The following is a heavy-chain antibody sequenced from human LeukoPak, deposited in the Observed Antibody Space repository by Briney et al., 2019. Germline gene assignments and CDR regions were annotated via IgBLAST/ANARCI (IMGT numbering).Heavy chain of an antibody. V-gene: IGHV5-51*01. D-gene: IGHD5-12*01. J-gene: IGHJ4*02. Sequence: RGESLKISCKGSGYSFTSYWIGWVRQMPGKGLEWMGIIYPGDSDTRYSPSLQGQVTISADKSISTAYLQWSSLKASDTAMYYCARDGDGIYSGYDPAYFDYWGQGTLVTVSS. CDR2: IYPGDSDT. CDR3: ARDGDGIYSGYDPAYFDY. CDR1: GYSFTSYW.